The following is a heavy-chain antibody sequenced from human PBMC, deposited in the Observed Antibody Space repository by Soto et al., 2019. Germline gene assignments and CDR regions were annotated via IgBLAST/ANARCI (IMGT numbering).Heavy chain of an antibody. CDR1: GFTFSSYH. D-gene: IGHD6-13*01. CDR3: ARVVGGAAGMILRY. Sequence: EVQLVESGGGLVQPGGSLRLSCAASGFTFSSYHMNWVRQAPGKGLEWVSYISTSSLTIYYADSLKGRFTISRDNAKNSLYLQMNSLRDEDTAVYYCARVVGGAAGMILRYWGQGTLVTVSS. CDR2: ISTSSLTI. J-gene: IGHJ4*02. V-gene: IGHV3-48*02.